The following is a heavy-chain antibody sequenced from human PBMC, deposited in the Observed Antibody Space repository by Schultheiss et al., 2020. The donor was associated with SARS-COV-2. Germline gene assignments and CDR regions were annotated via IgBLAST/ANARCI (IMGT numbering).Heavy chain of an antibody. Sequence: ASVKVSCKASGGTFSSYAITWVRQAPGQGLEWMGWINPNSGGTNYAQKFQGRVTMTRDTSISTAYMELSRLRSDDTAVYYCARMGYCSGGSCYSYDYWGQGTLVTVSS. CDR2: INPNSGGT. D-gene: IGHD2-15*01. CDR1: GGTFSSYA. V-gene: IGHV1-2*02. J-gene: IGHJ4*02. CDR3: ARMGYCSGGSCYSYDY.